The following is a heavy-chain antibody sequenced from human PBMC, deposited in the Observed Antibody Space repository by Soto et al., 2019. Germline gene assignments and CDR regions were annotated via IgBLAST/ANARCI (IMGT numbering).Heavy chain of an antibody. Sequence: GASVKVSCKVSGYTLTELSMHWVRQAPGKGLEWMGGSDPEDGETIYAQKFQGRVTMTEDTSTDTAYMELSSLRSEDTAVYYCATHSLNYDSSGYRDYWGQGTLVTVSS. CDR2: SDPEDGET. J-gene: IGHJ4*02. V-gene: IGHV1-24*01. D-gene: IGHD3-22*01. CDR1: GYTLTELS. CDR3: ATHSLNYDSSGYRDY.